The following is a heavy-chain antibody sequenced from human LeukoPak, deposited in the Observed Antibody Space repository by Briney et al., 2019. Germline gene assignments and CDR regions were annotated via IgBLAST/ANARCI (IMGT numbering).Heavy chain of an antibody. J-gene: IGHJ4*02. CDR3: ARDRGDGAYGDYGFDY. CDR1: GYTFTGYY. V-gene: IGHV1-2*02. Sequence: GASVKVSCKASGYTFTGYYIHWVRQAPGQGLEWMGWINPNSGATNYAQKFQGRVTVTRDTSISTAYMELSRLRSDDTAVYFCARDRGDGAYGDYGFDYWGQGTLVTVSS. D-gene: IGHD4-17*01. CDR2: INPNSGAT.